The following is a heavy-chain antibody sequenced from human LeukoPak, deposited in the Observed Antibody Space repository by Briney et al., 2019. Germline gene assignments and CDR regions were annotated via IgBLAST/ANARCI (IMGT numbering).Heavy chain of an antibody. V-gene: IGHV1-2*06. J-gene: IGHJ4*02. CDR2: INPNSGGT. D-gene: IGHD6-13*01. CDR1: GYTFTGYY. CDR3: AREFRRIAAAGDRIDY. Sequence: ASVKVSCKASGYTFTGYYMHWVRQAPEQGLEWMGRINPNSGGTNYAQKFQGRVTMTRDTSISTAYMELSRLRSDDTAVYYCAREFRRIAAAGDRIDYWGQGTLVTVSS.